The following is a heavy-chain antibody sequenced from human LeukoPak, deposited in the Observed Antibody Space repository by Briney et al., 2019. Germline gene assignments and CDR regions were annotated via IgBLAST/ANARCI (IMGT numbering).Heavy chain of an antibody. CDR2: INHSGST. Sequence: SETLSLTCAVYGGSFSGYYWSWIRQPPGKGLEWIGEINHSGSTNYNPSLKSRVTISVDTSKNQFSLKLSSMTAADTAVYYCARGRTTPRYYYYGMDVWGQGTTVTVSS. CDR3: ARGRTTPRYYYYGMDV. CDR1: GGSFSGYY. V-gene: IGHV4-34*01. D-gene: IGHD4-17*01. J-gene: IGHJ6*02.